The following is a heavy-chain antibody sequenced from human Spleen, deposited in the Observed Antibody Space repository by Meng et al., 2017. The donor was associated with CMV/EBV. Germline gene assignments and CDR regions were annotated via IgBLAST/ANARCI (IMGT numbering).Heavy chain of an antibody. D-gene: IGHD3-16*01. CDR3: ARVIWGWYFGL. Sequence: GESLKISCAASGFTFSSYWMHWVRQAPGKGLVWVSHIDTDGSTTNYADSVKGRFTISRDNAKNTLYLQMNSLRAEDTAVYYCARVIWGWYFGLWGRGTLVTVSS. V-gene: IGHV3-74*01. CDR2: IDTDGSTT. J-gene: IGHJ2*01. CDR1: GFTFSSYW.